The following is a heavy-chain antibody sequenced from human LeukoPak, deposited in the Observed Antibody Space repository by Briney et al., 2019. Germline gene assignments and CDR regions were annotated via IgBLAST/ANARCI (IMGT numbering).Heavy chain of an antibody. D-gene: IGHD3-10*01. V-gene: IGHV3-48*03. CDR2: ISSSGSTI. CDR1: GFTFSSYE. J-gene: IGHJ5*02. CDR3: AKDYGSGSANWFDP. Sequence: PGGSLRLSCAASGFTFSSYEMNWVRQAPGKGLEWVSYISSSGSTIYYADSVKGRFTISRDNAKNSLYLQMNSLRAEDTALYYCAKDYGSGSANWFDPWGQGTLVTVSS.